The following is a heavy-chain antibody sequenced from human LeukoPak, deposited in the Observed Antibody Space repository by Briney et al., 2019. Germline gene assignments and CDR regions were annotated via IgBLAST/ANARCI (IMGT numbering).Heavy chain of an antibody. Sequence: ASETLSLTCTVSGDSISSYYWSWIRQPPGKGLEWIGYIYYSGSTNYNPSLKSRVTISVDTSKNQFSLKLNSVTAADTAVYYCARGWGIAARPNYFDYWGQGTLVTVSS. CDR2: IYYSGST. CDR3: ARGWGIAARPNYFDY. CDR1: GDSISSYY. J-gene: IGHJ4*02. V-gene: IGHV4-59*01. D-gene: IGHD6-6*01.